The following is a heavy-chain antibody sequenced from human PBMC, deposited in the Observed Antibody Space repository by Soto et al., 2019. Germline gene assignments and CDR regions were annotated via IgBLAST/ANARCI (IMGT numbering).Heavy chain of an antibody. D-gene: IGHD2-21*01. Sequence: SETLSLTCTVSGASIDSSAYYWAWIRQPPGKGLEWIGSIFYSGTAYYNPSLAGRVSMSVDTSKNQFSLKLNSVSAADTAVYFCSRPGGDLVLPRYYWGTGSLVPVSS. CDR2: IFYSGTA. V-gene: IGHV4-39*01. CDR3: SRPGGDLVLPRYY. CDR1: GASIDSSAYY. J-gene: IGHJ4*02.